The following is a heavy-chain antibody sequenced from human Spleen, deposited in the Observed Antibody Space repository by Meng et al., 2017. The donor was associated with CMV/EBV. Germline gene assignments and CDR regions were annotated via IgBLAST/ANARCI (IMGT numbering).Heavy chain of an antibody. D-gene: IGHD2-2*01. CDR3: ARDVYCSSTSCYYYYGMDV. J-gene: IGHJ6*02. Sequence: GESLKISCAASGFTFSSYWMHWVRQAPGKGLVWVSRINSDGSSTSYADSVKGRFTISRDNAKNTLYLQMNSLRAEDTAVYYCARDVYCSSTSCYYYYGMDVWGQGTTVTVSS. CDR1: GFTFSSYW. V-gene: IGHV3-74*01. CDR2: INSDGSST.